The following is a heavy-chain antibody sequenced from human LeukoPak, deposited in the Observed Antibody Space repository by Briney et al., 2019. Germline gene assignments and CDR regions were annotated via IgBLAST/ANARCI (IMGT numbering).Heavy chain of an antibody. CDR2: INPNSGGT. V-gene: IGHV1-2*02. D-gene: IGHD2-2*01. CDR3: ARGEFIVVVPAATFDY. J-gene: IGHJ4*02. CDR1: GYTFTGYY. Sequence: ASVKVSCKASGYTFTGYYMHWVRQAPGQGLEWMGWINPNSGGTNYAQKFQGRVTMTRDTSISTAYMELSRLRSDDTAVYYCARGEFIVVVPAATFDYWGQGTLVTVSS.